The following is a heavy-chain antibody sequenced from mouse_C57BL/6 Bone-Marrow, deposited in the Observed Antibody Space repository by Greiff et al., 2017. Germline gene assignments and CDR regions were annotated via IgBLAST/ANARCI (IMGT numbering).Heavy chain of an antibody. CDR3: ERGYYSNYWYFDV. Sequence: VQLKESGAELVRPGSSVKMSCKTSGYTFTSYGINWVKQRPGQGLEWIGYIYLGNGYTEYNETFKGKATLTSATSSSTAYMQLRSLTSENSAIYFCERGYYSNYWYFDVWGTGTTVTVSS. V-gene: IGHV1-58*01. J-gene: IGHJ1*03. D-gene: IGHD2-5*01. CDR2: IYLGNGYT. CDR1: GYTFTSYG.